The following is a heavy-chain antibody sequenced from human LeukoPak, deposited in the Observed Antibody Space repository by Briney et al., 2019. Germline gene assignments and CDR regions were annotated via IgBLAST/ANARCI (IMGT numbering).Heavy chain of an antibody. J-gene: IGHJ4*02. D-gene: IGHD6-6*01. CDR2: ISSSSSSI. CDR1: GFTFSSYE. Sequence: PGGSLRLSCAASGFTFSSYEMNWVRQAPGKGLEWVSYISSSSSSIYYADSVKGRFTISRDNAKNSLFLQMNSLRAEDTAVYYCARDGSLAARLYEAHFDYWGQGTLVTVSS. V-gene: IGHV3-48*03. CDR3: ARDGSLAARLYEAHFDY.